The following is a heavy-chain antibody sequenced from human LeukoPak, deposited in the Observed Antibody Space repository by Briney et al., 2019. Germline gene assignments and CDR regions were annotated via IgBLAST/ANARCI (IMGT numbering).Heavy chain of an antibody. CDR2: IYSGGST. V-gene: IGHV3-66*02. CDR1: GFTVSSNY. CDR3: ARDWSWSGYYKGLAVDY. D-gene: IGHD3-3*01. J-gene: IGHJ4*02. Sequence: GGSLRLSCAASGFTVSSNYMSWVRQAPGKGLEWVSVIYSGGSTYYADSVRGRLTISRDNFKNTLYIQMNSLRAEDTAVYYCARDWSWSGYYKGLAVDYWGQGTLVTVSS.